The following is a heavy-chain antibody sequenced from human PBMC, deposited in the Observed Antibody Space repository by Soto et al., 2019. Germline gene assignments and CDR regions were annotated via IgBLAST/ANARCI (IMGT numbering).Heavy chain of an antibody. CDR2: ISYDGSNK. V-gene: IGHV3-30*18. Sequence: QVQLVESGGGVVQPGRSLRLSCAASGFTFSSYGMHWVRQAPGKGLEWVAVISYDGSNKYYADSVKGRFTISRDNSKNTLYLQMNSLRAEDTAVYYCANGQSGSHPDGYWGQGTLVTVSS. J-gene: IGHJ4*02. CDR3: ANGQSGSHPDGY. CDR1: GFTFSSYG. D-gene: IGHD3-10*01.